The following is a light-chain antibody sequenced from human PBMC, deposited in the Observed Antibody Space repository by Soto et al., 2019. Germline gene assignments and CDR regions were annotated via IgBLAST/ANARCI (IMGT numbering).Light chain of an antibody. J-gene: IGKJ1*01. CDR1: ENVRKF. V-gene: IGKV3-11*01. Sequence: IAFTQSPTTLSLSPATRSALSGLASENVRKFVDWYQQKPGQAPRLLIYGASTRATGIPPRFSGSGSGTDFTLTISNLESEDFAVYYCQQHSHWPPWTFGQGTKVDIK. CDR3: QQHSHWPPWT. CDR2: GAS.